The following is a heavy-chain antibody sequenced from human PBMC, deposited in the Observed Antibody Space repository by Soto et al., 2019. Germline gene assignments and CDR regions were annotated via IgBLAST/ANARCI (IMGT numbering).Heavy chain of an antibody. CDR1: GFTVSSNY. CDR3: ARGAPYGSGSYYKD. V-gene: IGHV3-53*01. CDR2: IYSGGST. J-gene: IGHJ1*01. Sequence: GGSLRPPCADSGFTVSSNYMSWVRQAPGKGLEWVSVIYSGGSTYYADSVKGRFTISRDNSKNTLYLQMNSLRVEDTAVYYCARGAPYGSGSYYKDWGQGTLVTVSS. D-gene: IGHD3-10*01.